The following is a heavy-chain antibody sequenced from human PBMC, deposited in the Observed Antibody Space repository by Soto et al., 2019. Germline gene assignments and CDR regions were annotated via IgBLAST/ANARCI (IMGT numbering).Heavy chain of an antibody. V-gene: IGHV3-30-3*01. CDR3: ARHKRDLRFLEWSYYFDY. CDR1: GFTFSSYA. Sequence: QVQLVESGGDVVQPGRSLRLSCAVSGFTFSSYAMHWVRQAPGKGLEWVAVISYDGSNKYYADSVKGRFTISRDNSKNTLYLQRNSLRAEDTAVYYCARHKRDLRFLEWSYYFDYWGQGTLVTVSS. D-gene: IGHD3-3*01. J-gene: IGHJ4*02. CDR2: ISYDGSNK.